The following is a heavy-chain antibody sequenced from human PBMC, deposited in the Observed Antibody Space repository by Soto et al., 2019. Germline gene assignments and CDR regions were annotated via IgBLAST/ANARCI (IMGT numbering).Heavy chain of an antibody. CDR3: AKDGDYDISCYYDPGRSKTFYGVDG. Sequence: GGSLRLSCAASGFTFSSFAMSWVRQAPGKGLEWVSAVSGNGGTTYHADSVKGRFTISSDNSKNTLYLQMSSRRAEDTALYYCAKDGDYDISCYYDPGRSKTFYGVDGWGRGTTVTVSS. CDR1: GFTFSSFA. D-gene: IGHD3-22*01. J-gene: IGHJ6*02. V-gene: IGHV3-23*01. CDR2: VSGNGGTT.